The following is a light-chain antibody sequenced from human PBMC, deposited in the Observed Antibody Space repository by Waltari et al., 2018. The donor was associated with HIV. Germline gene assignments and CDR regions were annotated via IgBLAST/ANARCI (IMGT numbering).Light chain of an antibody. J-gene: IGKJ2*01. CDR3: QQYYSTPPT. V-gene: IGKV4-1*01. CDR2: WAS. Sequence: DIVMTQSPDSLAVSLGERATINCKSRQSVLNSSNNKNYLAWYQQKPGQPPKLLIYWASTRESGVPDRFSGSGSGTGFTLTISSLRAEDVAVYYCQQYYSTPPTFGQGTKLEIK. CDR1: QSVLNSSNNKNY.